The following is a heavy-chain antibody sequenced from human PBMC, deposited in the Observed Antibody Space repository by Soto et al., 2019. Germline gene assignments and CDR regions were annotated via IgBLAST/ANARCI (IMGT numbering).Heavy chain of an antibody. Sequence: GESLKISCKGSGYSFTSYWIGWVRQMPGKGLEWMGIIYPGDSDTRYSPSFQGQVTISADKSISTAYLQWSSLKASDTAMYYCARQGGYCSGGSCYTYYGMDVWGQGTTVTVSS. D-gene: IGHD2-15*01. J-gene: IGHJ6*02. CDR1: GYSFTSYW. CDR2: IYPGDSDT. V-gene: IGHV5-51*01. CDR3: ARQGGYCSGGSCYTYYGMDV.